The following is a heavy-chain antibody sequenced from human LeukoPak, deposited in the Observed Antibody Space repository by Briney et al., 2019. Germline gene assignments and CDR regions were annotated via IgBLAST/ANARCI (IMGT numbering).Heavy chain of an antibody. CDR2: ISGSGGSP. CDR3: AKDSKLRFLEWNHNWFDP. CDR1: GFTFSSHA. D-gene: IGHD3-3*01. V-gene: IGHV3-23*01. Sequence: GGSLRLSCAGSGFTFSSHAMSWVRQTPGKGLEWISLISGSGGSPYYADSVLGRFTISRDNSKNTLYLQMNNLRAEDTAVYYCAKDSKLRFLEWNHNWFDPWGQGTLVTVSS. J-gene: IGHJ5*02.